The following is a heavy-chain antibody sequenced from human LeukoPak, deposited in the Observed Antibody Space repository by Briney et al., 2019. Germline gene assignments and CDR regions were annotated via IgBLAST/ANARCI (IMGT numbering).Heavy chain of an antibody. CDR3: AKDQRTAIFRMIIPDRNNDL. Sequence: PGGSLRLSCAASGFTFSSYAMNWVRQAPGKGLEWVASISGGSININYAGFVKGRFTTSTDNYQYTLHLQMNSQRADDTAVYYCAKDQRTAIFRMIIPDRNNDLWGRGTLVTVSS. CDR1: GFTFSSYA. CDR2: ISGGSINI. J-gene: IGHJ2*01. V-gene: IGHV3-23*01. D-gene: IGHD3-3*01.